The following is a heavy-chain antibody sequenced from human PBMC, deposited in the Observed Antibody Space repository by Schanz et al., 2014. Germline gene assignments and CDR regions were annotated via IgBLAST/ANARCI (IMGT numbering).Heavy chain of an antibody. D-gene: IGHD3-16*01. V-gene: IGHV3-30*03. CDR1: GFTFNSYG. J-gene: IGHJ4*02. Sequence: QVQLVESGGGVVQPGRSLRLSCAASGFTFNSYGLHWVRQAPGKGLEWVAVISYDGSNKYYADSVKGRFTISRDNSKNTLYLQMSSLRVEDTAVYYCARGTPFLCDYWGQGTLVTVSS. CDR2: ISYDGSNK. CDR3: ARGTPFLCDY.